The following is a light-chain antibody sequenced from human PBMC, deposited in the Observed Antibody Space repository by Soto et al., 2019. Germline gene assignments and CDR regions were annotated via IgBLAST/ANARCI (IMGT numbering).Light chain of an antibody. Sequence: DIQMTQSPSSVSASVGDRVTITCRASRDIHTWLAWYQQKPGKAPKLLIYGASNLQSGVPSRFSGSGSGTDFTLTISSLQPDDFATYYCQQANSFPFAFGPGTKVDI. CDR2: GAS. CDR3: QQANSFPFA. V-gene: IGKV1-12*01. CDR1: RDIHTW. J-gene: IGKJ3*01.